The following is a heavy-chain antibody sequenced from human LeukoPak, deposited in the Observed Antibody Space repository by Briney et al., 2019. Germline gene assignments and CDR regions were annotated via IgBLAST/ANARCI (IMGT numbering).Heavy chain of an antibody. CDR1: GFTFSSYD. V-gene: IGHV3-13*01. Sequence: GGSLRLSCAASGFTFSSYDMHWVRQATGKGLEWVSAIGTAGDTYYPGSVKGRFTISREIAKNSLYLQMNSLRAGDTAVYYCARSFMTGYSSGRPVAGFDPWGQGTLVTVSS. CDR2: IGTAGDT. J-gene: IGHJ5*02. CDR3: ARSFMTGYSSGRPVAGFDP. D-gene: IGHD6-19*01.